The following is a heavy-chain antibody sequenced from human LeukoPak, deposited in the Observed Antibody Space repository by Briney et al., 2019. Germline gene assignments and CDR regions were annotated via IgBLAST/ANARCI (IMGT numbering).Heavy chain of an antibody. V-gene: IGHV3-23*01. CDR2: ISGNGGET. Sequence: GGSLRLSCAASGLTFRNYAMTWVRQAPGKGLGWVSTISGNGGETFYADSVKGRFTISRDNSKNTLALQMNSLRAEDTAVYYCAKGGHYSFFDFWGQGTLVTVSS. D-gene: IGHD3-22*01. J-gene: IGHJ4*02. CDR1: GLTFRNYA. CDR3: AKGGHYSFFDF.